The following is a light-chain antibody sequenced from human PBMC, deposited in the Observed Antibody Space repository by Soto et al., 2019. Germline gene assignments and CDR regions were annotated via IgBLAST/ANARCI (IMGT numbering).Light chain of an antibody. Sequence: EIVLTQSPATLSLSPGQRATLSCRASQSVGRYLAWYQHKPGQAPRLLIYDALYRATGSPARFVGSGSGTDFTLTISSLEPEDFAVYYCQQRNNWPRFTFGPGTKVDIK. V-gene: IGKV3-11*01. CDR2: DAL. J-gene: IGKJ3*01. CDR1: QSVGRY. CDR3: QQRNNWPRFT.